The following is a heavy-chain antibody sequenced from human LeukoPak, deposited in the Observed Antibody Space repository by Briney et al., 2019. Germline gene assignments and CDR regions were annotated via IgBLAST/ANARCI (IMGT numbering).Heavy chain of an antibody. J-gene: IGHJ4*02. V-gene: IGHV1-69*13. D-gene: IGHD3-10*01. CDR1: GYTFTDYY. CDR2: IIPIFGTA. Sequence: SVTVSCTASGYTFTDYYMHWVRQAPGQGLEWMGGIIPIFGTANYAQKFQGRVTITADESTSTAYMELSSLRSEDTAVYYCARVYGSDYYFDYWGQGTLVTVSS. CDR3: ARVYGSDYYFDY.